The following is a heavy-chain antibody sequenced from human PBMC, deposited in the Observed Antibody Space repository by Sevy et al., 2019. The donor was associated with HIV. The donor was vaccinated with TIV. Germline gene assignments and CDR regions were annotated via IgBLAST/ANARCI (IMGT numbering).Heavy chain of an antibody. V-gene: IGHV3-30*04. CDR3: AGSESSRWNYFDY. Sequence: GGSLRLSCAASGFIFSDYTLHWVRQAPGTGLEWVAVISYDGSFTYYPDSVEGRFTISRDNSKNTLFLQMNSPRHEDTSVYYCAGSESSRWNYFDYWCQGTLVTVSS. D-gene: IGHD6-13*01. CDR1: GFIFSDYT. CDR2: ISYDGSFT. J-gene: IGHJ4*02.